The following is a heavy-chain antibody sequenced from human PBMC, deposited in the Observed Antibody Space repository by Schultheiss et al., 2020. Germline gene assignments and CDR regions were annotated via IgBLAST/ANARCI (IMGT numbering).Heavy chain of an antibody. CDR1: GFTFSSYE. J-gene: IGHJ4*02. D-gene: IGHD3-22*01. CDR2: ISSSGSTI. Sequence: GGSLRLSCAASGFTFSSYEMNWVRQAPGKGLEWVSYISSSGSTIYYADSVKGRFTISRDNAKNSLYLQMNSLRAEDTAVYYCASLRGYYYDSGYWGQGTLVTVSS. V-gene: IGHV3-48*03. CDR3: ASLRGYYYDSGY.